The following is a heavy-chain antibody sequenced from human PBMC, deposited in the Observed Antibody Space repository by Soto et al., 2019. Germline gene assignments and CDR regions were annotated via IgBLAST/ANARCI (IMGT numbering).Heavy chain of an antibody. Sequence: QLVESGGGVVQPGGSLRLSCAASSDTFRGYAMSWVRQAPGKGLEWVSGIGADGESTLYGDSVKGRCSISRDNSKNILYLQMDNLRDEDTALYYCAREVGAPSGWLDPWGQGTQVTVSS. CDR1: SDTFRGYA. CDR2: IGADGEST. J-gene: IGHJ5*02. CDR3: AREVGAPSGWLDP. D-gene: IGHD1-26*01. V-gene: IGHV3-23*04.